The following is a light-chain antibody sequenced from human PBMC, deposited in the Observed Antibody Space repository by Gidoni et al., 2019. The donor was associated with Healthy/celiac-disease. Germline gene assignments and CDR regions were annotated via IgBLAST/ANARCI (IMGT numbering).Light chain of an antibody. J-gene: IGKJ4*01. CDR2: EAS. CDR1: QSVSSY. V-gene: IGKV3-11*01. Sequence: VFTQSPATLSLSPGERATLSCRASQSVSSYLAWYQQTPGQAPRRLIYEASNRATGIPARFSGSGSGTDFTLNISRLEAEDVAVYYCQQRSNWWGLTFGGGTKVEIK. CDR3: QQRSNWWGLT.